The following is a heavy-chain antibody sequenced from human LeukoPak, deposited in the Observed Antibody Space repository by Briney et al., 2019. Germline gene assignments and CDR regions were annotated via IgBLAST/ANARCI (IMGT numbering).Heavy chain of an antibody. J-gene: IGHJ3*02. CDR1: GDSVSSNSAA. V-gene: IGHV6-1*01. Sequence: QTLSLTCAICGDSVSSNSAAWNWIRQSPSRGLEWLGRTYYRSKWYNDYAGSVKSRITINPDTSKNQVSLQLNSVNPEDMAVYYCATAGDHVTYGRVEIWGLGTMVTVSS. D-gene: IGHD7-27*01. CDR2: TYYRSKWYN. CDR3: ATAGDHVTYGRVEI.